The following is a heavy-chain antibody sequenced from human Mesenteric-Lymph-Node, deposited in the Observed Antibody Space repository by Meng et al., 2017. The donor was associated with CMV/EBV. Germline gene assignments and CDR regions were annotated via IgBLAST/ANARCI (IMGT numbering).Heavy chain of an antibody. CDR3: ASGSYYYYYGMDV. V-gene: IGHV4-39*07. J-gene: IGHJ6*02. D-gene: IGHD1-26*01. CDR1: TGSISGSDYY. Sequence: SETLSLTCTVSTGSISGSDYYWVWIRQPPGKGLEWIGSIYYGGSTYYNPSLKSRVTISVDTSKNQFSLKLSSVTAADTAVYYCASGSYYYYYGMDVWGQGTTVTVSS. CDR2: IYYGGST.